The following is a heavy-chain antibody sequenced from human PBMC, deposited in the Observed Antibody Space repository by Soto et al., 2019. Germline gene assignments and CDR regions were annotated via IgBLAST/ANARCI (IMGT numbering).Heavy chain of an antibody. V-gene: IGHV3-23*01. CDR3: AKDPTTVTSYYYYYGMDV. CDR2: ISGSGGST. Sequence: PGGSLRLSXAASGFTFSSYAMSWVRQAPGKGLEWVSAISGSGGSTYYADSVKGRFTISRDNSKNTLYLQMNSLRAEDTAVYYCAKDPTTVTSYYYYYGMDVWGQGTTVTVSS. J-gene: IGHJ6*02. D-gene: IGHD4-17*01. CDR1: GFTFSSYA.